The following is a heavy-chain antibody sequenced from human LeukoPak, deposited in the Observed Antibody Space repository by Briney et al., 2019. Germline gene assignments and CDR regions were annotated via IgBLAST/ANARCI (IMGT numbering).Heavy chain of an antibody. CDR2: IYHSGSP. J-gene: IGHJ4*02. Sequence: SETLSLTCAVSGDSFSSSTYYWGWIRQPPGKGLEWIGSIYHSGSPYYNPSLKSRVTISVDTSRNQFSLKLSSVTAADTAVYNCAKGYCNGTSCYDDRGAFDYWGQGTLVTVSP. CDR1: GDSFSSSTYY. V-gene: IGHV4-39*07. D-gene: IGHD2-2*01. CDR3: AKGYCNGTSCYDDRGAFDY.